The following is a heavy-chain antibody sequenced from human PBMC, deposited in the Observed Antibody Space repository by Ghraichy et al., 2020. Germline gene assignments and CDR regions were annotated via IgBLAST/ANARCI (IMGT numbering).Heavy chain of an antibody. CDR2: INHSGST. Sequence: SQTLSLTCAVYGGSFSGYYWSWIRQPPGKGLEWIGEINHSGSTNYNPSLKSRVTISVDTSKNQFSLKLSSVTAADTAVYYCARGGVLWFGDRSFDYWGQGTLVTVSS. V-gene: IGHV4-34*01. D-gene: IGHD3-10*01. J-gene: IGHJ4*02. CDR1: GGSFSGYY. CDR3: ARGGVLWFGDRSFDY.